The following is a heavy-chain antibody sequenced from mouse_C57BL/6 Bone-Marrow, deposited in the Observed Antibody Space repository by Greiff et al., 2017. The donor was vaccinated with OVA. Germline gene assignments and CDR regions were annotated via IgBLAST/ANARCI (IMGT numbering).Heavy chain of an antibody. CDR3: ARSDYDVKDYFDY. Sequence: QVQLQQPGAELVKPGASVKLSCKASGYTFTSYWMQWVKQRPGQGLEWIGEIDPSDSYTNYNQKFKGKATLTVDTSSSTAYMQLSSLTSEDSAVYYCARSDYDVKDYFDYWGQGTTLTVSS. CDR1: GYTFTSYW. D-gene: IGHD2-4*01. V-gene: IGHV1-50*01. CDR2: IDPSDSYT. J-gene: IGHJ2*01.